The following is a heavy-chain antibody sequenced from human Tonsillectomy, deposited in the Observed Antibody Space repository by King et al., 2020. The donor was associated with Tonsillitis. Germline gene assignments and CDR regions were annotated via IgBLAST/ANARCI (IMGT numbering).Heavy chain of an antibody. CDR1: GGSFSGHY. D-gene: IGHD2-2*01. J-gene: IGHJ3*02. CDR2: INHSETT. CDR3: ARKPFRDCITASCHAFDS. Sequence: VQLQQWGAGLLKPSETLSLTCAVYGGSFSGHYWSWIRQAPGKGLEWIGEINHSETTNYNPSLKSRVTVSADTSKNQFSLKLSSVTAADTAVYYFARKPFRDCITASCHAFDSWGQGTMVTVSS. V-gene: IGHV4-34*01.